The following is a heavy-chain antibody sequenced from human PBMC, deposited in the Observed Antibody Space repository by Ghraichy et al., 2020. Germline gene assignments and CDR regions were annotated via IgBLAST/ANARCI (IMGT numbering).Heavy chain of an antibody. CDR1: GGSFSGYY. Sequence: SETLSLTCAVYGGSFSGYYWSWIRQTPGKGLEWIGEINHSGSTNYNPSLKSRVTISVDTSKNQFSLKLSSVTAADTAVYYCARRPEPGDVYDSPTGSFDYWGQGTLVTGSS. J-gene: IGHJ4*02. CDR3: ARRPEPGDVYDSPTGSFDY. D-gene: IGHD3-22*01. CDR2: INHSGST. V-gene: IGHV4-34*01.